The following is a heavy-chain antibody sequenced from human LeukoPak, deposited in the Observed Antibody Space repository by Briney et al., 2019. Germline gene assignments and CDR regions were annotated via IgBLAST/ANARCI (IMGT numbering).Heavy chain of an antibody. V-gene: IGHV3-23*01. CDR1: GFTFSSYA. CDR3: AKDSTPYSGNTFYFDY. D-gene: IGHD1-7*01. Sequence: GGSLRLSCAASGFTFSSYAISWVRQAPGKGLEWVSTMSGSGMTPKYADSVKGRFTISRDNSNNTLYLQMNSLRAEDTAVYYCAKDSTPYSGNTFYFDYWGQGTLVTVSP. CDR2: MSGSGMTP. J-gene: IGHJ4*02.